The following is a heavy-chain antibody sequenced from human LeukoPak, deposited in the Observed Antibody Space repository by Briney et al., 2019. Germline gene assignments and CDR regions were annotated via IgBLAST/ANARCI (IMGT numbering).Heavy chain of an antibody. CDR3: ARRIRGAPTDY. D-gene: IGHD3-10*01. Sequence: ASVKVSRKASGYTFTTYDLNWVRQATGQGFEWMGWMNPNSGNAGYAQKFQGRVTMTRNTSISTAYMELSNLTSEGTAVYYCARRIRGAPTDYWGQGTLVTVSS. CDR2: MNPNSGNA. V-gene: IGHV1-8*01. CDR1: GYTFTTYD. J-gene: IGHJ4*02.